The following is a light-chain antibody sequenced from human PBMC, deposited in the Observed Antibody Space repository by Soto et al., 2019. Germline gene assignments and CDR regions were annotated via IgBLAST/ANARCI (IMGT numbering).Light chain of an antibody. CDR2: GVS. J-gene: IGKJ5*01. Sequence: EIVLTQSPGTLSLSPGERSTLSCSASQSVSSYLTWYQQKPGQAPRPRIYGVSSRATGIPDRFSGSGSGPDFTLPISRLEPDDFAVYYCQQYGSSPRTFGQGTRLEI. CDR1: QSVSSY. CDR3: QQYGSSPRT. V-gene: IGKV3-20*01.